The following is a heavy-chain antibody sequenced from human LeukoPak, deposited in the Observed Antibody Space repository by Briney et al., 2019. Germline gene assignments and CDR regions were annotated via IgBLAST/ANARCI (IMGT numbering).Heavy chain of an antibody. V-gene: IGHV3-30*18. CDR1: GFTFNRYG. CDR3: AKELSATPRAAVQTGDAFDV. J-gene: IGHJ3*01. CDR2: ISFDGKIS. Sequence: GGSLRLSCAASGFTFNRYGMHWVRQAPGKGLEWVAVISFDGKISYYADSVKGRFIISRDNSKNTLDLQMNSLRPEDTAGYYCAKELSATPRAAVQTGDAFDVWGQGTMVTVSS. D-gene: IGHD7-27*01.